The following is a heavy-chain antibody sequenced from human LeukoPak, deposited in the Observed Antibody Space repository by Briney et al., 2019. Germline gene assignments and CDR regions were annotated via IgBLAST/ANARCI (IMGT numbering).Heavy chain of an antibody. D-gene: IGHD3-22*01. Sequence: PSETLSLTCAVSGYSISSGYYWGWIRPPPGKGLEWIGSLYHSGSTYYNPSLKSRVTISVDTSKNQFSLRLSSVTAADTAVYYCARAPTYYYDSSGYYYRDDAFDIWGQGTMVTVSS. V-gene: IGHV4-38-2*01. CDR3: ARAPTYYYDSSGYYYRDDAFDI. CDR1: GYSISSGYY. J-gene: IGHJ3*02. CDR2: LYHSGST.